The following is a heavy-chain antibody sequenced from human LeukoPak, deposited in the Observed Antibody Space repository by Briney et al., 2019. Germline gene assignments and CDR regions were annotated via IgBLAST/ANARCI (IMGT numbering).Heavy chain of an antibody. J-gene: IGHJ4*02. CDR2: ISGSGGST. V-gene: IGHV3-23*01. Sequence: GGTLRLSCAASGFIFSSYAMSWVRQAPGKGLERVSAISGSGGSTYSADSVKGRFTISRDDSKNTLYLQMNSLTAEDTAVYYCAKDLYSSGWYYFDYWGQGTLVTVSS. CDR1: GFIFSSYA. D-gene: IGHD6-19*01. CDR3: AKDLYSSGWYYFDY.